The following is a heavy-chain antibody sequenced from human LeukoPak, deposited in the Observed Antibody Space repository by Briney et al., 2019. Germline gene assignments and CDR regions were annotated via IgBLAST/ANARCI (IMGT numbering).Heavy chain of an antibody. Sequence: PSETLSLTCTVSGGSISSYYWSWIRQPPGKGLEWIGYIYYSGSTNYNPSLKSRVTISVDTSKNQFSLKLSSVTAADTAVYYCARTIHSSGYYPDAFDIWGQGTMVTVSS. V-gene: IGHV4-59*01. J-gene: IGHJ3*02. CDR3: ARTIHSSGYYPDAFDI. CDR2: IYYSGST. D-gene: IGHD3-22*01. CDR1: GGSISSYY.